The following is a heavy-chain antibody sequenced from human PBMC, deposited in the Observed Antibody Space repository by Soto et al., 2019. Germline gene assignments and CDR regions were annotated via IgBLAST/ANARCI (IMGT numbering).Heavy chain of an antibody. J-gene: IGHJ4*02. CDR1: GFTFSTDS. CDR3: AGFFGSGFDH. D-gene: IGHD6-19*01. CDR2: ISTSGATR. V-gene: IGHV3-48*02. Sequence: EVQLVESGGGLVQPGGSLRLSCVASGFTFSTDSMNWVRQAPGKGLEWVAHISTSGATRYYADSVKGRFTISRDNAKTSLDLQMDSLRNEDTAVYYCAGFFGSGFDHWGQGTLVTVSS.